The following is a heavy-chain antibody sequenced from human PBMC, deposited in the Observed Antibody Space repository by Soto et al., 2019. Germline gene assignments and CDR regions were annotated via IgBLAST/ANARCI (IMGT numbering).Heavy chain of an antibody. V-gene: IGHV4-31*11. CDR1: GGSISTGGYY. CDR2: FYYSGST. J-gene: IGHJ4*02. Sequence: SETLSLTCAVSGGSISTGGYYWNWIRQHPGKGLEWIGYFYYSGSTYYNPSLKSRVTISVNTSKNQFSLKLSSVTAADTAVYYCARVPDYWGQGILVTVSS. CDR3: ARVPDY. D-gene: IGHD2-2*01.